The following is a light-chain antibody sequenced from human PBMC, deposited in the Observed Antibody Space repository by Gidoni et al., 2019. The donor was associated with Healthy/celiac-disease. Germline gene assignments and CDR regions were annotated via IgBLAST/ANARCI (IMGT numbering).Light chain of an antibody. J-gene: IGLJ2*01. Sequence: QSVLTQPPSVSGAPGQSVTISCTGSSSNIGAGSDVHWYQQLPGTAPKPLIYGNSNRPSGVPDRFSGSKSGTSASLAITGLQAEDEADYYCQSYDSSLSAVVFGGGTKLTVL. CDR3: QSYDSSLSAVV. CDR1: SSNIGAGSD. CDR2: GNS. V-gene: IGLV1-40*01.